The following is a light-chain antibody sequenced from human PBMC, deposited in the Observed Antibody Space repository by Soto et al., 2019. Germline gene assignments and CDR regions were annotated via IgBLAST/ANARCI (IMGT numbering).Light chain of an antibody. J-gene: IGLJ1*01. V-gene: IGLV2-8*01. CDR2: EVS. Sequence: QSALTQPPSASGSPGRSVTISCTGTSSDVGGYNYVSWYQQHPGKAPKLMIYEVSKRPSGVPDRFSGSKSGNTASLTVSGLQAEDEADYYCSSYAGSNIVFGTGTKVTVL. CDR3: SSYAGSNIV. CDR1: SSDVGGYNY.